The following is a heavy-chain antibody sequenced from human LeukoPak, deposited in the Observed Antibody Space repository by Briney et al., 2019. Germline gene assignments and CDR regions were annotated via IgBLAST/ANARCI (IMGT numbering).Heavy chain of an antibody. CDR1: GFTFSSYS. V-gene: IGHV3-21*01. CDR3: AREDIPPGPTVPNSMIDY. D-gene: IGHD4-17*01. Sequence: GGSLRLSCAASGFTFSSYSMNWARQAPGKGLEWVSSISSSSSHIYYADSVKGRFTISRDNAKNSLYLQMNSLRAEDTAVYYCAREDIPPGPTVPNSMIDYWGQGTLVTVSS. J-gene: IGHJ4*02. CDR2: ISSSSSHI.